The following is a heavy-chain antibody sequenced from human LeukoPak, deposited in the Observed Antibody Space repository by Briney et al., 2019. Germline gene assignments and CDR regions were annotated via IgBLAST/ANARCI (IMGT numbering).Heavy chain of an antibody. CDR3: ARMVVAAKDAFDI. D-gene: IGHD2-15*01. Sequence: ASVKVSCKASGYTFTGYYMHWVRQAPGQGLEWMGWINPNSGGTNYAQKFQGRVTMTRDMSTSTVYMELSSLRSEDTAVYYCARMVVAAKDAFDIWGQGTMVTVSS. CDR1: GYTFTGYY. V-gene: IGHV1-2*02. CDR2: INPNSGGT. J-gene: IGHJ3*02.